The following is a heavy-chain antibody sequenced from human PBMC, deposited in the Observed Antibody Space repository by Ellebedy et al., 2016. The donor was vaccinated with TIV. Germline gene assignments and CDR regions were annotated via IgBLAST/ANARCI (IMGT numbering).Heavy chain of an antibody. D-gene: IGHD2-21*01. V-gene: IGHV3-72*01. CDR1: GSTFSSHF. J-gene: IGHJ4*02. Sequence: PGGSLRLSCAASGSTFSSHFMDRLRQAPGKGLEWVGRSTTESNSYTSEYAASVKGRFTISRDDSKNSIYLQMNSLTTEDTAVYYCAAYLWGTPYWGQGTLVTVSS. CDR2: STTESNSYTS. CDR3: AAYLWGTPY.